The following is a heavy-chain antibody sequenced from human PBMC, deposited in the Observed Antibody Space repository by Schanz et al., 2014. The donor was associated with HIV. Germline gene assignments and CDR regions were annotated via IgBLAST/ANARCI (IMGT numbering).Heavy chain of an antibody. J-gene: IGHJ2*01. CDR2: ISNLGSP. D-gene: IGHD2-8*01. Sequence: QERLQESGPGLVKPSETLSLSCAVSGGSVRTNYYSWIRQPPGKGLEWIGYISNLGSPNYNPSLRSRVTLSVDTSKNQFSLKLSSVTAADTAVYFCAREDVSYWSFDLWGRGTLVTVSS. CDR3: AREDVSYWSFDL. V-gene: IGHV4-59*02. CDR1: GGSVRTNY.